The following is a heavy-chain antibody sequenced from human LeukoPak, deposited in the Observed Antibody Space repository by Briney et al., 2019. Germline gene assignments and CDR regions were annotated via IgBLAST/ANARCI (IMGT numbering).Heavy chain of an antibody. V-gene: IGHV3-23*01. CDR2: ISGSGGST. CDR1: GSTFSSYA. Sequence: EGSLRLSCAVSGSTFSSYAMSWVRQAPGKGLEWVSGISGSGGSTYYADSVKGRFTISRDISKSTLYLQMNSLRAEDTAVYYCARARYCSSTSCFLDYWGQGTLVTVSS. D-gene: IGHD2-2*01. CDR3: ARARYCSSTSCFLDY. J-gene: IGHJ4*02.